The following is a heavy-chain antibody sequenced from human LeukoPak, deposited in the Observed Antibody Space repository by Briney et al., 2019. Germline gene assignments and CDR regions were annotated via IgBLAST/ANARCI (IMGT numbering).Heavy chain of an antibody. J-gene: IGHJ3*02. CDR1: GGSFSGYY. D-gene: IGHD1-26*01. Sequence: SETLSLTCAVYGGSFSGYYWSWIRQPPGKGLEWIGEINHSGSTNYNPSLKSRVTISVDTSKNQFSLKLSSVTAADTAVYYCARHYIRELMRDAFDIWGQGTMVTVSS. CDR3: ARHYIRELMRDAFDI. CDR2: INHSGST. V-gene: IGHV4-34*01.